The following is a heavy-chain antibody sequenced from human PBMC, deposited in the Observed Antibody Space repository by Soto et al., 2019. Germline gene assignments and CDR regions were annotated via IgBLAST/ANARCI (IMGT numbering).Heavy chain of an antibody. Sequence: SETLSLTCTVSGGSISSSSYHWGWIRQPPGKGLEWIGNSHYSGSAYYNPSLKSRVTISVDTSKNQVSLKLSSVTAADTAVYYCARASWGSGWYGLGSGPKFDYWGQGTLVTVSS. D-gene: IGHD6-19*01. J-gene: IGHJ4*02. CDR3: ARASWGSGWYGLGSGPKFDY. V-gene: IGHV4-39*01. CDR1: GGSISSSSYH. CDR2: SHYSGSA.